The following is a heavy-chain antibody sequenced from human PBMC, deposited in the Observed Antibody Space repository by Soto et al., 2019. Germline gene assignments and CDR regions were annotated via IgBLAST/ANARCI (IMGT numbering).Heavy chain of an antibody. V-gene: IGHV4-28*03. CDR2: IYYSGTT. Sequence: SETLSLTCAVSGYSISSSNWWGWIRQPPGKGLEWTGYIYYSGTTYYNPSLKSRVTISIDRSKNQFSLKLSSVTAADTAVYYCARVPDYWGHGTLVPSPQ. J-gene: IGHJ4*01. CDR3: ARVPDY. D-gene: IGHD2-2*01. CDR1: GYSISSSNW.